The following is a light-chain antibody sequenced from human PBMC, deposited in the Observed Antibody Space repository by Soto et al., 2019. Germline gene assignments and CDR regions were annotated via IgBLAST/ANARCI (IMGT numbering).Light chain of an antibody. V-gene: IGKV3-15*01. J-gene: IGKJ5*01. CDR1: QSISGN. Sequence: EIVMTQSPATLSVSPGDTATLSCRPSQSISGNLAWYQQKPGQAPRLLIYGVSTRATGTPPRFSGSRSGTGFTLTISSLQSEDFAVYYCHQYNNWPPITFGQGTRLEIK. CDR2: GVS. CDR3: HQYNNWPPIT.